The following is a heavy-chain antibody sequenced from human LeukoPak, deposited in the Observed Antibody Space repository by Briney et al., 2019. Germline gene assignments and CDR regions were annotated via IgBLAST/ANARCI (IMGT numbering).Heavy chain of an antibody. CDR1: GFAFSSYG. CDR2: IGSSSDYI. V-gene: IGHV3-21*01. CDR3: ARTYGGDGGQRFDY. J-gene: IGHJ4*02. Sequence: GGSLRLSCAASGFAFSSYGMNWVRQAPGKGLEWVSSIGSSSDYIYYADSVKDRFTISRDNAKNSLYLQMNSLRAEDTAIYYCARTYGGDGGQRFDYWGQGTLVTVSS. D-gene: IGHD2-21*02.